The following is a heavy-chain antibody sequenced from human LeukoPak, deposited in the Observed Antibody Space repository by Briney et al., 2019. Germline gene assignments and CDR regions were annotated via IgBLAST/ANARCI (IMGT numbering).Heavy chain of an antibody. J-gene: IGHJ4*02. V-gene: IGHV3-7*01. CDR1: GFTFSYYW. CDR3: ARLYISTSYVPCFDY. Sequence: GGSLRLSCSASGFTFSYYWMSWVRQAPGKGLEWVANIKQDGSEKFYVDSLKGRFTISRDNAKNSLYLRMNNLRVEDTAVYYCARLYISTSYVPCFDYWGQGTLVTVSS. D-gene: IGHD6-13*01. CDR2: IKQDGSEK.